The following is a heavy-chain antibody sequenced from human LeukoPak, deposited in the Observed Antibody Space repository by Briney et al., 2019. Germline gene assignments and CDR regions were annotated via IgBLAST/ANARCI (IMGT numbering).Heavy chain of an antibody. J-gene: IGHJ1*01. CDR2: ISGSSSYT. Sequence: GGSLRLSCAASGFTFSDYYMSWIRQAPGKGLEWVTYISGSSSYTNYADSVKGRFTISRDNAKNSLYLQMNSLRAEDTAVYYCARHGLYDSSDYWTFQHGGRGTRVPVSS. V-gene: IGHV3-11*06. CDR3: ARHGLYDSSDYWTFQH. CDR1: GFTFSDYY. D-gene: IGHD3-22*01.